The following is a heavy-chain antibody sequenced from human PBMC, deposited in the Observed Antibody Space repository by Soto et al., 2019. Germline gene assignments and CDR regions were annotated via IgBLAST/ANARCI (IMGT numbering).Heavy chain of an antibody. J-gene: IGHJ4*02. CDR2: IWYDGSNK. CDR1: GFTFSSNG. CDR3: ATLAGYCSRTFCQRVDY. Sequence: QVQLVESGGGVVQPGKSLRLSCTTSGFTFSSNGMHWVRQAPGKGLEWVAGIWYDGSNKNYADSVKGRFTISRDNSRNTLYLQMNFMRVEDTAVYYCATLAGYCSRTFCQRVDYWGQGTLVIVSS. D-gene: IGHD2-2*01. V-gene: IGHV3-33*01.